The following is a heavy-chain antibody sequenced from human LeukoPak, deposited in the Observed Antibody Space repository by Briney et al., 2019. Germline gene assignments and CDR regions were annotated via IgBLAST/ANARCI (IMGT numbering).Heavy chain of an antibody. CDR3: ARESSSSGWYKVENWFDP. D-gene: IGHD6-19*01. CDR1: GGTFSSYT. V-gene: IGHV1-69*16. J-gene: IGHJ5*02. CDR2: IIPILGIA. Sequence: SVKVSCKASGGTFSSYTISWVRHAPGQGLEWMGRIIPILGIANYAQKFQGRVTITTDESTSTAYMELSSLRSEDTAVYYCARESSSSGWYKVENWFDPWGQGTLVSVSS.